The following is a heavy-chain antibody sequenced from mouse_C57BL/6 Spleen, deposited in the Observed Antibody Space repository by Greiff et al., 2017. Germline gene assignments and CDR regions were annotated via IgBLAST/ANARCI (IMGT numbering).Heavy chain of an antibody. D-gene: IGHD1-1*01. CDR1: GYTFTDYY. CDR2: INPYNGGT. J-gene: IGHJ2*01. V-gene: IGHV1-19*01. CDR3: ARTFTTVVAYYFDY. Sequence: VQLQQSGPVLVKPGASVKMSCKASGYTFTDYYMNWVKQSHGKSLEWIGVINPYNGGTSYNQKFKGKATLTVDKSSSTAYMELNSLTSEDSAVYYCARTFTTVVAYYFDYWGQGTTLTVSS.